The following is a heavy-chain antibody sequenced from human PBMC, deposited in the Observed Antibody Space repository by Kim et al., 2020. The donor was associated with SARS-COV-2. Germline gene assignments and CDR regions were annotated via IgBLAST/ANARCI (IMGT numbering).Heavy chain of an antibody. D-gene: IGHD3-10*01. CDR1: GGSISSGSYY. V-gene: IGHV4-61*09. CDR3: ARVIYYGSGSYYGSYGMDV. Sequence: SETLSLTCTVSGGSISSGSYYWSWIRQPAGKGLEWIGHIYTSGSTNYNPSLKSRVTISVDTSKNQFSLKLSSVTAADTAVYYCARVIYYGSGSYYGSYGMDVWGQGTTVTVSS. CDR2: IYTSGST. J-gene: IGHJ6*02.